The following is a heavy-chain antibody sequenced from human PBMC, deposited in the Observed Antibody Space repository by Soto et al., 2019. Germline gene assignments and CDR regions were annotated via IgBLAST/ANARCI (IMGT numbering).Heavy chain of an antibody. CDR1: GFTFSSYG. D-gene: IGHD3-10*01. V-gene: IGHV3-33*01. Sequence: QVQLVESGGGVVQPGRSLRLSCAASGFTFSSYGMHWVRQAPGKGLEWVAVIWYDGSNKHYADSVKGRFTISRDNSKNTLYLQMNSLRAEDTAVYYCARVGTFGELIYYYGMDVWGQGTTVTVSS. CDR3: ARVGTFGELIYYYGMDV. J-gene: IGHJ6*02. CDR2: IWYDGSNK.